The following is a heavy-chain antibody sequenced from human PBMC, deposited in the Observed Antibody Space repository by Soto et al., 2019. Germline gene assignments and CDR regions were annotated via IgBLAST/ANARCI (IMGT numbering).Heavy chain of an antibody. V-gene: IGHV1-18*04. J-gene: IGHJ4*02. CDR1: GYTFTSYG. CDR2: ISAYNGNT. D-gene: IGHD2-15*01. Sequence: QVQLVQSGAEVKKPGASVRVSCKASGYTFTSYGISWVRQAPGQGLEWMGWISAYNGNTNYAQKLQGRVTMTTDTSTSTAYMELRSLRSADTAVYYCARDSGALGYCSGGSCYADYWGQGTLVTVSS. CDR3: ARDSGALGYCSGGSCYADY.